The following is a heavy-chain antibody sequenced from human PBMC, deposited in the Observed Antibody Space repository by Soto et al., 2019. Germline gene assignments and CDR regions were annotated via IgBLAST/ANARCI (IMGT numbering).Heavy chain of an antibody. CDR1: GFTFSNYS. V-gene: IGHV3-23*01. D-gene: IGHD3-16*01. J-gene: IGHJ5*02. CDR2: IYGNGGGT. CDR3: ASEGGKYNWFDP. Sequence: PCGLMRLPCAGSGFTFSNYSMNWIRQAPGKGLEWVSGIYGNGGGTFYADSVKGRFTISRDNAKNSLYLQMNSLRAEDTAVYYCASEGGKYNWFDPWGQGTLVTVSS.